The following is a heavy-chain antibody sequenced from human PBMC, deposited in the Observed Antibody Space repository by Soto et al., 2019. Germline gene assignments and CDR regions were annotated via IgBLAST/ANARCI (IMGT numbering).Heavy chain of an antibody. D-gene: IGHD2-8*01. Sequence: GGSLRLSCAASGFTFSSYAMSWVRQAPGKGLEWVSAISGSGGSTYYADSVKGRFTISRDNSKNTLYLQMNSLRAEDTAVYYCAKAGWGQDCTNGVCYFFDYWGQGTLVTVSS. CDR2: ISGSGGST. J-gene: IGHJ4*02. V-gene: IGHV3-23*01. CDR1: GFTFSSYA. CDR3: AKAGWGQDCTNGVCYFFDY.